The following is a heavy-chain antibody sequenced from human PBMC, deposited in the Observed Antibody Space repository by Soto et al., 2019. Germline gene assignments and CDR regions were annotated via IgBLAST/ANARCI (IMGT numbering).Heavy chain of an antibody. D-gene: IGHD4-17*01. Sequence: QVQLQESGPGLVKPSQTLSLTCTVSGGSISTGGYYWTWIRQHPGKGLEWIGYIYYSGSTYYNPSLTSRVTISVDTSKNQFSLKLSSVTAADTAVYYCARGLSVTPFDHWCQGTLVTVSS. V-gene: IGHV4-31*03. J-gene: IGHJ4*02. CDR2: IYYSGST. CDR3: ARGLSVTPFDH. CDR1: GGSISTGGYY.